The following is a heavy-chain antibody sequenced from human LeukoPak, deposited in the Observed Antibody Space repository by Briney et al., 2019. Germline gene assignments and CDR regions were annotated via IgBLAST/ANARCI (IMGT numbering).Heavy chain of an antibody. D-gene: IGHD1-1*01. CDR2: IYYSESP. CDR1: GGSISSSSYY. CDR3: ARGWYDNSSGFDY. V-gene: IGHV4-39*07. J-gene: IGHJ4*02. Sequence: SETLSLTCTVSGGSISSSSYYWGWIRQPPGKGLEWIGSIYYSESPYYNPSLKSRVTMSVDTSKNQFSLKLGSVTAADSAVYYCARGWYDNSSGFDYWGQGTLVTVSS.